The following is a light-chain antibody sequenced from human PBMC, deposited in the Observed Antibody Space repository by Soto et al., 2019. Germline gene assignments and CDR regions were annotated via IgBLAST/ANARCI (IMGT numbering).Light chain of an antibody. J-gene: IGLJ2*01. Sequence: QSVLTQPPSASGTPGQRVTISCSGSSSNIGSNTVNWYQQLPGTAPKLLIYSNNQRPSGVPDRFSGSKSGTSASLAISGLQSEDEADYYCAAWHDSLKRGVFGGGTKLTVL. V-gene: IGLV1-44*01. CDR3: AAWHDSLKRGV. CDR1: SSNIGSNT. CDR2: SNN.